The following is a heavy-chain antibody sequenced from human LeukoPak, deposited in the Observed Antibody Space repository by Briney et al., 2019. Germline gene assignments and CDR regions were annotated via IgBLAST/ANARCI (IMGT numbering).Heavy chain of an antibody. CDR2: IYYSGST. J-gene: IGHJ5*02. Sequence: SETLSLTCTVTGYSISSGYYWGWIRQPPGKGLEWIGYIYYSGSTNYNPSLKSRVTISVDTSKNQFSLKLSSVTAADTAVYYCARVYCSSTSCYVDPWGQGTLVTVSS. CDR3: ARVYCSSTSCYVDP. D-gene: IGHD2-2*01. CDR1: GYSISSGYY. V-gene: IGHV4-61*01.